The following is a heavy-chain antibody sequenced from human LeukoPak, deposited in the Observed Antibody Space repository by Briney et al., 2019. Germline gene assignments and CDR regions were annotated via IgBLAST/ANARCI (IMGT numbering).Heavy chain of an antibody. Sequence: GGSLRLSCAASGFTFSSYAMSWVRQAPGKWLKWVSAISCSGGSTYYADSVKGRFTISRDNYKNTLYLQMNSLRAEDTAVYYCAKGDLITYYYDSSGYLFDYWGQGTLVTVSS. J-gene: IGHJ4*02. CDR2: ISCSGGST. CDR1: GFTFSSYA. CDR3: AKGDLITYYYDSSGYLFDY. D-gene: IGHD3-22*01. V-gene: IGHV3-23*01.